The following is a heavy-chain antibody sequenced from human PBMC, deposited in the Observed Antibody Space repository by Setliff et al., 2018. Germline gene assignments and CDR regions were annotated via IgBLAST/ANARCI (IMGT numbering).Heavy chain of an antibody. J-gene: IGHJ6*03. CDR1: GGSISSYY. V-gene: IGHV4-4*07. CDR3: AKASSSWYRGIYYYYYYMDV. Sequence: SETLSLTCTVSGGSISSYYWSWIRQPAGKGLEWIGHIYIGGSANYNPSLKSRVTMSIDTSKNTLYLQMNSLRAEDTAVYYCAKASSSWYRGIYYYYYYMDVWGKGTTVTVSS. CDR2: IYIGGSA. D-gene: IGHD6-13*01.